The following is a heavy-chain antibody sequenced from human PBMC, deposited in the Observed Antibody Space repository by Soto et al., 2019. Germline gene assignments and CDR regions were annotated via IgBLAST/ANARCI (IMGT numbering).Heavy chain of an antibody. CDR2: IYHSGST. V-gene: IGHV4-30-2*05. Sequence: TLSLSCAVAGGSISSGGYSWSWIRQPPGKGLEWIGYIYHSGSTYYNPSLKSRVTISVDTSKNQFSLQLSSVTAADTAVYYCAREGLVVAASLNWFDPWGQGTLVTVSS. J-gene: IGHJ5*02. CDR3: AREGLVVAASLNWFDP. CDR1: GGSISSGGYS. D-gene: IGHD2-15*01.